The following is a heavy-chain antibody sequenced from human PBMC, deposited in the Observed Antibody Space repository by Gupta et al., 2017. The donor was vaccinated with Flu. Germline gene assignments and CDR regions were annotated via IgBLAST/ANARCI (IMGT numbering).Heavy chain of an antibody. Sequence: NSATWSWLRQSPSRGLEWLGRTYYRSKWYNDYALSVKTRITFNADTSANHLSLHLNSVTPEDTAVYYCARGREDFNHFDLWGQGTLVTVSS. J-gene: IGHJ4*02. CDR2: TYYRSKWYN. CDR3: ARGREDFNHFDL. V-gene: IGHV6-1*01. CDR1: NSAT.